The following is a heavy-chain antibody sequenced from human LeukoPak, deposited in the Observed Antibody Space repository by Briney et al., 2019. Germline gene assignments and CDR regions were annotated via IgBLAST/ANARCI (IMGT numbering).Heavy chain of an antibody. CDR1: GGSISSNSYY. D-gene: IGHD6-19*01. J-gene: IGHJ5*02. V-gene: IGHV4-39*01. Sequence: SETLSLTCAVSGGSISSNSYYWGWIRQPPGKGLEWIGSIYYSGSTYYNPSLKSRVTISVDTSKNQFSLKLSSVTAADTAVYYCARQRRSSGWLTGGWFDPWGQGTLVTVSS. CDR3: ARQRRSSGWLTGGWFDP. CDR2: IYYSGST.